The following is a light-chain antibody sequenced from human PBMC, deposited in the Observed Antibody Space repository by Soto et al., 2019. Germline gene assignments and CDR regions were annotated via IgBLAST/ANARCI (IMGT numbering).Light chain of an antibody. CDR2: GAS. Sequence: DFVMTQAPDSLAVSLGERATINCKSSQSVLYNSNNKNHLGWFQQKPGHPPKLLIYGASFRPSGVPDRFSGSGSGTEFTLTISSLQAEDLAVYYCQQYYSIPFTFGQGTKLEI. V-gene: IGKV4-1*01. CDR1: QSVLYNSNNKNH. J-gene: IGKJ2*01. CDR3: QQYYSIPFT.